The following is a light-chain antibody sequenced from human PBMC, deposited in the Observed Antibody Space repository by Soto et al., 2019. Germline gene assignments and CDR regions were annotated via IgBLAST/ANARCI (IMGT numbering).Light chain of an antibody. J-gene: IGLJ1*01. V-gene: IGLV1-51*02. CDR3: GTCDSSLIAL. CDR1: SSNIGSND. CDR2: ENS. Sequence: QSVLTQPPSVSAAPGQKVTISCSGNSSNIGSNDVSWYQQLPGKAPKLLIYENSQRPSGIPDRFSGSKSGTSATLGITGLQTGDEADHYCGTCDSSLIALFGTGTKVTVL.